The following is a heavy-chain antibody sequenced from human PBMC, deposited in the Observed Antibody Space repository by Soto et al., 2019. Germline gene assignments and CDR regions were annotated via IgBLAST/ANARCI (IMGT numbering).Heavy chain of an antibody. Sequence: QVQLQESGPGLVKPSETMSLTCTASGGSISSRYWHWIRQPPGKGLEWIGHIYNGESTNYNPSLKSRVTISVDTSKNQFSLKLGSVTAADTAVYYCAQTHGWPGFDYWGQGILVTVSS. CDR1: GGSISSRY. V-gene: IGHV4-59*01. J-gene: IGHJ4*02. D-gene: IGHD6-19*01. CDR3: AQTHGWPGFDY. CDR2: IYNGEST.